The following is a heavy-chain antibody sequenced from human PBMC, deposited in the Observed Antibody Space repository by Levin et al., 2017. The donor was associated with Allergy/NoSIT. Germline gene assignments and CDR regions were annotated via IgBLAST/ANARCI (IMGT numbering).Heavy chain of an antibody. CDR3: ARGAVRGVDFDY. CDR2: INHSGST. J-gene: IGHJ4*02. D-gene: IGHD3-10*01. Sequence: SETLSLTCAVYGGSFSGYYWSWIRQPPGKGLEWIGEINHSGSTNYNPSLKSRVTISVDTSKNQFSLKLSSVTAADTAVYYCARGAVRGVDFDYWGQGTLVTVSS. V-gene: IGHV4-34*01. CDR1: GGSFSGYY.